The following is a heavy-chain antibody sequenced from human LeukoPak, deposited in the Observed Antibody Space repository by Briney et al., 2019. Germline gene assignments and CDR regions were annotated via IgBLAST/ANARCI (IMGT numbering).Heavy chain of an antibody. CDR3: ARGLYYYDSSGYLDY. CDR2: INSDGSST. CDR1: GFTFSSYW. Sequence: PGGSLRLSCAASGFTFSSYWMHWVRQAPGKGLVWVSRINSDGSSTSYADSVKGRFTISRDNAKNTLYLQMNRLRAEDTAVYYYARGLYYYDSSGYLDYWGQGTLVTVSS. D-gene: IGHD3-22*01. J-gene: IGHJ4*02. V-gene: IGHV3-74*01.